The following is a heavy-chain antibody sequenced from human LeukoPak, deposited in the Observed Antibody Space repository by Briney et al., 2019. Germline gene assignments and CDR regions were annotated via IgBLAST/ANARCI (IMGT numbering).Heavy chain of an antibody. V-gene: IGHV3-48*02. CDR2: ISRSSSTI. CDR3: ARDSASGSYRHAFDI. D-gene: IGHD1-26*01. CDR1: GFTFSSYS. J-gene: IGHJ3*02. Sequence: GGSLRLSCAASGFTFSSYSMNWVRQAPEKGLEWVSDISRSSSTISYADSVKGRFTISRDNAKNSLYLQMNSLRDEDTAVYYCARDSASGSYRHAFDIWGQGTMVTVSS.